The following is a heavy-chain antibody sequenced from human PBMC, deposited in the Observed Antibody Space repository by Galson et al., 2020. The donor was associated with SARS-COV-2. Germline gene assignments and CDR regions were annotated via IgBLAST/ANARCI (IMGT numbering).Heavy chain of an antibody. CDR1: GFTFRTYA. CDR2: LSFDGFNK. Sequence: GGSRRLSCAASGFTFRTYAVHCVRQAPGKGPEWVAVLSFDGFNKYYADTVKGRFTITRDNSKTTLYLQMNSLRTEAPAVSYSARDPQGDELFEIFDYLGQGTLVTVSS. CDR3: ARDPQGDELFEIFDY. D-gene: IGHD1-7*01. J-gene: IGHJ4*02. V-gene: IGHV3-30*04.